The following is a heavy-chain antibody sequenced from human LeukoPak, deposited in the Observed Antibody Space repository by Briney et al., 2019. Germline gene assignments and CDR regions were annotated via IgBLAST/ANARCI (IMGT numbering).Heavy chain of an antibody. D-gene: IGHD2-2*01. Sequence: SETLSLTCAVYGGSFSGYYWSWIRQPPGKGLEWIGEINHSGSTNYNPSRKSRVTISVDTSKNQFSLKLSSVTAADTAVYYCASEENCSSTSCYAYWGQGTLVTVSS. CDR1: GGSFSGYY. V-gene: IGHV4-34*01. CDR3: ASEENCSSTSCYAY. CDR2: INHSGST. J-gene: IGHJ4*02.